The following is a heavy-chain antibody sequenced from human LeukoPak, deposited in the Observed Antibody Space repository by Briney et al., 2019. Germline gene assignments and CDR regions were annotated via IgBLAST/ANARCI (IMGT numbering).Heavy chain of an antibody. D-gene: IGHD1-26*01. CDR1: GFAFSIYT. Sequence: GGSLRLSCSASGFAFSIYTMYWVRQAPGKGPEYVSTISGSGNGGSIYYADSVKGRFTISRDDSKSTLYLQMNGLRSEDTAVYYCAKRPPMGATWSGAFDVWGLGTMVTVSS. CDR3: AKRPPMGATWSGAFDV. J-gene: IGHJ3*01. V-gene: IGHV3-64D*06. CDR2: ISGSGNGGSI.